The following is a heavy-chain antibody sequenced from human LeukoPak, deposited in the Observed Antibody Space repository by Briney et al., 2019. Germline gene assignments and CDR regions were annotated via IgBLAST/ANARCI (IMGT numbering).Heavy chain of an antibody. V-gene: IGHV3-30-3*01. J-gene: IGHJ4*02. CDR3: ARDSAAMVSFDY. CDR1: GFTFSSYA. D-gene: IGHD5-18*01. CDR2: ISYVGSNK. Sequence: PGGSLRLSCAASGFTFSSYAMHWVRQAPGKGLEWVAVISYVGSNKYYADSVKGRFTISRDNSKNTLYLQMNSLRAEDTAVYYCARDSAAMVSFDYWGQGTLVTVSS.